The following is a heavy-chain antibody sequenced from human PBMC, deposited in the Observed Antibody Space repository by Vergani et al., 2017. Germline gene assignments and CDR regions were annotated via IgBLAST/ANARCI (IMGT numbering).Heavy chain of an antibody. CDR1: GYTFTDYF. D-gene: IGHD2-2*01. J-gene: IGHJ4*02. CDR2: INPNSGGT. V-gene: IGHV1-2*02. Sequence: QVQLVQSGAEVKKPGASVKVSCKASGYTFTDYFMHWVRQAPGQGLEWMGWINPNSGGTNYAQKFQGRVTMTRDTSISTVFMELSNLRSDDTAVYYCARGGTSPNPDYFDYWGQGTLVTVSS. CDR3: ARGGTSPNPDYFDY.